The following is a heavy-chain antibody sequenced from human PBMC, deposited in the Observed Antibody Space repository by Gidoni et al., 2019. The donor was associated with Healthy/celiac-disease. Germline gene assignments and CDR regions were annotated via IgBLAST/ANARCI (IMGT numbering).Heavy chain of an antibody. D-gene: IGHD6-13*01. CDR2: MNPNSGNT. CDR1: VYTFTSYD. Sequence: QVQLVQSGAEVKKPGASVKVSCKASVYTFTSYDINWVRQATGQGLEWMGWMNPNSGNTGYAQKFQGRVTMTRNTSISTAYMELSSLRSEDTAVYYCARGRAAAGRIHDAFDIWGQGTMVTVSS. CDR3: ARGRAAAGRIHDAFDI. J-gene: IGHJ3*02. V-gene: IGHV1-8*01.